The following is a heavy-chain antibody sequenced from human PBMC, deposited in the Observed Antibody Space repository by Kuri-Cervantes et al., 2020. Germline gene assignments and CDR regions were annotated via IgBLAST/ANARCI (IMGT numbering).Heavy chain of an antibody. CDR1: GGSISSSSYY. D-gene: IGHD2-2*01. Sequence: GSLRLSCTVSGGSISSSSYYWGWIRQPPGKGLEWIGSIYYSGSTYYNPSLKSRVTISVDTSKNQFSLKLSSVTAADTAVYYCARGSRKRRIVVVPAAMRYFDLWGRGTLVTVSS. V-gene: IGHV4-39*07. CDR3: ARGSRKRRIVVVPAAMRYFDL. CDR2: IYYSGST. J-gene: IGHJ2*01.